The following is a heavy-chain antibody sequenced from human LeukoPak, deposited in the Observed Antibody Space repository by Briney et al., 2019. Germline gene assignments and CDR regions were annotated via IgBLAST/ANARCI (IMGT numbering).Heavy chain of an antibody. CDR1: GYTFTSYA. J-gene: IGHJ4*02. CDR2: INAGNGNT. D-gene: IGHD1-26*01. CDR3: ARASTFRSGSYDY. Sequence: ASEKVSCKASGYTFTSYAMHWVRQAPGQRLEWMGWINAGNGNTKYSQKFQGRVTITRDTSASTAYMELSSLRSEDTAVYYCARASTFRSGSYDYWGQGTLVTVSS. V-gene: IGHV1-3*01.